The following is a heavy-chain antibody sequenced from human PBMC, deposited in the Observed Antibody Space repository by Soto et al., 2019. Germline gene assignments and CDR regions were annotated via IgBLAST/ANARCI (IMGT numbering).Heavy chain of an antibody. CDR2: IYYSGST. CDR3: ARHPDTSVNYYYYYYMDV. J-gene: IGHJ6*03. Sequence: SASLNLTGTLLFNSISSYNWGRTKKPPGKGLEWIGYIYYSGSTNYNPSLKSRVTISVDTSKNQFSLKLSSVTAADTAVYYCARHPDTSVNYYYYYYMDVWGKGTTVS. CDR1: FNSISSYN. V-gene: IGHV4-59*08.